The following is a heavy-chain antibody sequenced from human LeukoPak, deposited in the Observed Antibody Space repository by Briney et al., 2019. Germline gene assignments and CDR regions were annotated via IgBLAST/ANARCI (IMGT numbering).Heavy chain of an antibody. J-gene: IGHJ4*02. CDR3: VRHEDGYYSDSSGYYFDY. Sequence: SETLSLTCTVSGGSISSSRYYWGWIRQPPGKGLDWGGTIYYSGTTYYNPSLKSRVTISVDTSKNQFSLKLTSVTAADTAVYYCVRHEDGYYSDSSGYYFDYWGQGTLVTVSS. V-gene: IGHV4-39*01. D-gene: IGHD3-22*01. CDR1: GGSISSSRYY. CDR2: IYYSGTT.